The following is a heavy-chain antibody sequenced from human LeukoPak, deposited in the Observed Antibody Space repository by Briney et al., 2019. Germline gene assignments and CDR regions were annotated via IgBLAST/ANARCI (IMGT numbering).Heavy chain of an antibody. CDR2: ISWDSGSI. D-gene: IGHD4-17*01. CDR1: GFTFYDYG. V-gene: IGHV3-9*01. CDR3: AKDIGVGDTTVTTWVAFDY. J-gene: IGHJ4*02. Sequence: GGSLRLSCAASGFTFYDYGKSWVRHAPGKGLEWVSDISWDSGSIGYADSVKGRFTISRDNAKNSLYLQMNSLRAEDTALYYCAKDIGVGDTTVTTWVAFDYWGQGTLVTVSS.